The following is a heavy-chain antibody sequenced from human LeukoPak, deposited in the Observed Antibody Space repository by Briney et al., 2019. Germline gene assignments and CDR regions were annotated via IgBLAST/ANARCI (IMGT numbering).Heavy chain of an antibody. Sequence: GRSLRLYCAASGFTFSHYAIHWVRQAPGKGLEWVAVISYDGSNKYYAASVKGRFTVSRDNSRNTLYLQMNSLGAEDTAVYYCARDLSPLGYSGFDYWGQGALVTVSS. J-gene: IGHJ4*02. CDR3: ARDLSPLGYSGFDY. CDR2: ISYDGSNK. D-gene: IGHD5-12*01. CDR1: GFTFSHYA. V-gene: IGHV3-30*04.